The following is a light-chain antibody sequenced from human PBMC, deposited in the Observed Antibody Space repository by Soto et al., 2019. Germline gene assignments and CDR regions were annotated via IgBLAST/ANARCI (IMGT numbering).Light chain of an antibody. J-gene: IGKJ1*01. Sequence: IVLTQSPGTLSLSPGERATLSCRASQSVSSSYLAWYQQKPGQAPRLLIYGESSRATGIPDRFSGSGSGTDFTLTISRREPGDFAVYYCLRQGSPPGTFGQRTKVEIK. CDR3: LRQGSPPGT. CDR1: QSVSSSY. CDR2: GES. V-gene: IGKV3-20*01.